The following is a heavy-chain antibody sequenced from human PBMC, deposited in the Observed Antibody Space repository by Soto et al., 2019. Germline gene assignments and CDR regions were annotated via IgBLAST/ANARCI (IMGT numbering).Heavy chain of an antibody. CDR1: GDSVSSNSAA. D-gene: IGHD2-21*02. Sequence: SLTCAISGDSVSSNSAAWNWIRQSPSRGLEWLGRTYYRSRWYNDYAVSVKSRITVNPDTSKNQFSLNLSSVTAADTAVYYCARGSFVTHYYYYHMDVWGKGTPVTVSS. CDR2: TYYRSRWYN. V-gene: IGHV6-1*01. CDR3: ARGSFVTHYYYYHMDV. J-gene: IGHJ6*03.